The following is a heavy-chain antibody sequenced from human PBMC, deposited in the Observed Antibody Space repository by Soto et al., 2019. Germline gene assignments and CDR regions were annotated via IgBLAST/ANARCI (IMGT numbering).Heavy chain of an antibody. CDR1: GYPFPGYY. CDR3: ARDLELGDDAFEI. Sequence: GASVKVSCKASGYPFPGYYMHWVRQAPGQGLEWMGWINPNSGGTNYAQKFPGRVTMTRDTSVSTAYMELSRLRSHDTAVYYCARDLELGDDAFEIWGQGTMVTVSS. CDR2: INPNSGGT. V-gene: IGHV1-2*02. J-gene: IGHJ3*02. D-gene: IGHD1-7*01.